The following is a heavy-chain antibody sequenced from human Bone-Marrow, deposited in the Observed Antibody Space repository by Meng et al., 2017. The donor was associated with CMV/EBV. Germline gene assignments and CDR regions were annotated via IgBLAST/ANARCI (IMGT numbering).Heavy chain of an antibody. CDR2: IRYDGSNK. V-gene: IGHV3-30*02. Sequence: GGSLRLSCAASGFTFSSYGMHWVRQAPGKGLEWVAFIRYDGSNKYYADSVKGRFTISRDNSKNTLYLQMNSLRAEDTAVYYCAQRHVAAAGEHDYWGQGTLVTVSS. CDR1: GFTFSSYG. D-gene: IGHD6-13*01. J-gene: IGHJ4*02. CDR3: AQRHVAAAGEHDY.